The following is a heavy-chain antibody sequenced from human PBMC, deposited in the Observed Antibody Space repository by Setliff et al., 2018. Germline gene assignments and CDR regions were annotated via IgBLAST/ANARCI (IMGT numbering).Heavy chain of an antibody. J-gene: IGHJ4*02. CDR1: SYSISDIYY. CDR3: ARGPSTISIFPFDY. D-gene: IGHD4-4*01. Sequence: SETLSLTCTVSSYSISDIYYWGWVRQPPGKGLEWIGSTHRSGNTYYSLSLKSRATISLDTSKNQFSLKVRSVTAADTAMYYCARGPSTISIFPFDYWGQGTLVTVSS. V-gene: IGHV4-38-2*02. CDR2: THRSGNT.